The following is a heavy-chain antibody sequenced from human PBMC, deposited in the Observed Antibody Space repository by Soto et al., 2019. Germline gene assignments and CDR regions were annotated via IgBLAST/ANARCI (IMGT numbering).Heavy chain of an antibody. CDR1: GFTFSSYD. Sequence: EVQLLESGGGLVQPGGSLGLSCAASGFTFSSYDMSWVRQAPGKGLEYVSSISVTGSGTYYADSVKGRFTISRDNSKNTLYLKMNSLRVEDTAVYYCARTTTTTSRDYWGQGTLVTVSS. CDR3: ARTTTTTSRDY. D-gene: IGHD4-17*01. V-gene: IGHV3-23*01. J-gene: IGHJ4*02. CDR2: ISVTGSGT.